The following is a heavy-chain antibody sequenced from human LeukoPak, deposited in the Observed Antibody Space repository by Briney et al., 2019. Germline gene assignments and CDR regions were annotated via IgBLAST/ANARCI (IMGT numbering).Heavy chain of an antibody. CDR3: ATLTTGVTPSYFDY. V-gene: IGHV4-59*12. Sequence: SETLSLTCTVSGGSISSYQWTWIRQPPGKGLEWIGSIYYSGSTYYNPSLKSRVTISVDTSKNQFSLKLSSVTAADTAVYYCATLTTGVTPSYFDYWGQGTLVTVSS. J-gene: IGHJ4*02. CDR2: IYYSGST. CDR1: GGSISSYQ. D-gene: IGHD4-23*01.